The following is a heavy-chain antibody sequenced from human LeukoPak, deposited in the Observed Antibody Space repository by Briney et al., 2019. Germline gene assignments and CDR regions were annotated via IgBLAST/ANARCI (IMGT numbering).Heavy chain of an antibody. CDR3: TREVSTVTFDY. V-gene: IGHV4-59*11. D-gene: IGHD4-17*01. CDR2: IFHNGLT. Sequence: PSETLSLTCTVSGVSIGPHYWTWMRQTPGKGLEWIGYIFHNGLTSYNYSLRSRLTMSVDTPRNQVSLKLTSVTAADTAVYYCTREVSTVTFDYWGQGIMVTVSS. J-gene: IGHJ4*02. CDR1: GVSIGPHY.